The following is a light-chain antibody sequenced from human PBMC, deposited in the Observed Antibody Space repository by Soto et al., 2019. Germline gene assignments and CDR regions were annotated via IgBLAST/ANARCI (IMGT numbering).Light chain of an antibody. Sequence: EIVLTLSPGTLSLAPGERATLCCRASQSVSSSYLAWYQQKPGQAPRLLVYDASNRATGIPTRFSGSGSGTDFTLTISILEPEDFAVYYCQQHISWPLTFGGGTKVDNK. CDR1: QSVSSSY. V-gene: IGKV3-11*01. J-gene: IGKJ4*01. CDR2: DAS. CDR3: QQHISWPLT.